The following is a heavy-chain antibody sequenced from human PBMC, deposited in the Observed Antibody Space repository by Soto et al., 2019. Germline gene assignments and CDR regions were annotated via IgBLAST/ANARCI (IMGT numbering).Heavy chain of an antibody. CDR3: AQGGFWSDYGINWFDS. CDR2: MNPNNGHT. Sequence: QVQLVQSGAEVKKPGASVKVSCKASGYTFTSYDINWVRQAPGQGLEWVGWMNPNNGHTGYAQAFQGRVTMTRNTSITTAYMELSSLRSEDTAVYYCAQGGFWSDYGINWFDSWGQGTLVTVSS. D-gene: IGHD3-3*01. J-gene: IGHJ5*01. CDR1: GYTFTSYD. V-gene: IGHV1-8*01.